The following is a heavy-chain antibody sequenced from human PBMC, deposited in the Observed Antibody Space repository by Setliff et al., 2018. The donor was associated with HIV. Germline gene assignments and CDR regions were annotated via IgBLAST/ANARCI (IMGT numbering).Heavy chain of an antibody. J-gene: IGHJ6*03. Sequence: SETLSLTCTVSGGSISNYYWSWIRQPPGKGLEWIGYISYSGSTNYNPSLKSRVTISVDTSKNQFSLKLSSVTAADTAVYYCARVKTYGDYPYYYYYMDVWGKGTTVTVSS. D-gene: IGHD4-17*01. V-gene: IGHV4-59*01. CDR1: GGSISNYY. CDR3: ARVKTYGDYPYYYYYMDV. CDR2: ISYSGST.